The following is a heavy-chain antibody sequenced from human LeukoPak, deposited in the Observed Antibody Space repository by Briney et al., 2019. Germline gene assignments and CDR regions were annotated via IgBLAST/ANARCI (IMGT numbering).Heavy chain of an antibody. Sequence: SETLSLTCAVYGGSFRGYYWTWIRQPPGKGLEWIGEINHSGSTNYNPSLKSRVTISVDTSKNQFSLKLSSVTAADTAVYYCARVPLRAYYYDSSGSDAFDIWGQGTMVTVSS. D-gene: IGHD3-22*01. J-gene: IGHJ3*02. CDR1: GGSFRGYY. CDR2: INHSGST. V-gene: IGHV4-34*01. CDR3: ARVPLRAYYYDSSGSDAFDI.